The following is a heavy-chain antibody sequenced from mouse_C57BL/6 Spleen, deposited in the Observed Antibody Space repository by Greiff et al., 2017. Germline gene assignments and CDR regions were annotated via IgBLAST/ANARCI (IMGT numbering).Heavy chain of an antibody. J-gene: IGHJ3*01. CDR3: ARGFDGYLPFAY. D-gene: IGHD2-3*01. Sequence: QVQLQQSGAELVKPGASVKISCKASGYAFSSYWMNWVKQRPGKGLEWIGQIYPGDGDTNYNGKFKGKDTLTADKSSSTAYMQLSSLTSEDSAVYFCARGFDGYLPFAYWGQGTLVTVSA. V-gene: IGHV1-80*01. CDR1: GYAFSSYW. CDR2: IYPGDGDT.